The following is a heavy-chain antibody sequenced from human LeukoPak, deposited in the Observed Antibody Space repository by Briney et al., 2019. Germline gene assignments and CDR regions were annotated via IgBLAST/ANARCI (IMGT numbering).Heavy chain of an antibody. CDR1: GGTFSSYA. D-gene: IGHD3-9*01. CDR2: IIPIFGTA. Sequence: SVKVSCKASGGTFSSYAISWVRRAPGQGLEWMGGIIPIFGTANYAQKFQGRVTITADKSTSTAYMELSSLRSEDTAVYYCAKRYYDILTGYYLHFDYWGQGTLVTVSS. V-gene: IGHV1-69*06. J-gene: IGHJ4*02. CDR3: AKRYYDILTGYYLHFDY.